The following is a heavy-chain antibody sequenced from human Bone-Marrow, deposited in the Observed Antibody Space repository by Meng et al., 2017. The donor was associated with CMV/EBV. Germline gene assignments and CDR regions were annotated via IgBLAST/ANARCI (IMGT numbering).Heavy chain of an antibody. J-gene: IGHJ3*02. CDR2: NSDGRTI. Sequence: GESLKISCAASGFTINYYWMHWVRQAPGKGLVWVCNSDGRTIHYADFVKGRFTISRDNAKNTLYLEMHSLRADDTAVYYCVREAGSAPTLGAFEIWGQGTMVTVSS. CDR3: VREAGSAPTLGAFEI. D-gene: IGHD3-10*01. V-gene: IGHV3-74*01. CDR1: GFTINYYW.